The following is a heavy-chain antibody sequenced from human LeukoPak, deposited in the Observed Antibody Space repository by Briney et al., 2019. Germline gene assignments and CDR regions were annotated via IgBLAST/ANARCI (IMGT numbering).Heavy chain of an antibody. V-gene: IGHV3-66*01. Sequence: GGSLRLSCAASGFTVSSNYMSWVRQAPGKGLEWVSVIYSGGSTYYADSVKGRFTISRDNSKNTLYLQMNSLRAEDTAVYYCVSRGRYFDWSTDYWGQGTLVTVSS. J-gene: IGHJ4*02. CDR1: GFTVSSNY. CDR3: VSRGRYFDWSTDY. D-gene: IGHD3-9*01. CDR2: IYSGGST.